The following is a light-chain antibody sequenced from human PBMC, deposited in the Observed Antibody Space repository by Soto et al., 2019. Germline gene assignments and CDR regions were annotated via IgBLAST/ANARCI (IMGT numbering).Light chain of an antibody. CDR2: DAS. Sequence: EIVLTQSPATLSLSPGERATLSCRASQSVGRYLAWYQQKPGQAPRLLIYDASNRATGIPARFSGSGSGADFTLTISSLEPEDFAVYYCQQRSNSPLTFGGGTKVVNK. CDR1: QSVGRY. V-gene: IGKV3-11*01. CDR3: QQRSNSPLT. J-gene: IGKJ4*01.